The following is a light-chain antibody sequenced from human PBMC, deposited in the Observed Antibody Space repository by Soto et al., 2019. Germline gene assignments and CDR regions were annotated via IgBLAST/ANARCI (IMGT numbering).Light chain of an antibody. CDR1: QSISDT. V-gene: IGKV3-15*01. J-gene: IGKJ1*01. Sequence: EIVMTQSPATLSVSPGGRSTLXXRASQSISDTLAWYQQKPGQAPRXLIHGASTRATGFPARFSGSGAGTDFTLTISSLQSEDFAVYYCQQYKNWPWTFGQGTKVDIK. CDR3: QQYKNWPWT. CDR2: GAS.